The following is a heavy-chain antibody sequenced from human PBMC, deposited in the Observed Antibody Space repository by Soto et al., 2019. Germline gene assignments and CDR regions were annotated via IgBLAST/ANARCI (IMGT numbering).Heavy chain of an antibody. Sequence: GGSLRLSCAASGLTFSSYDMHWVRQATGKGLEWVSAIGTAGDPYYPGSVKGRFTISRENAKNSLYLQMNSLRAGDTAVYYCARGVGYDSSGYYYFDYWGQGTLVTVSS. CDR2: IGTAGDP. V-gene: IGHV3-13*05. CDR1: GLTFSSYD. D-gene: IGHD3-22*01. CDR3: ARGVGYDSSGYYYFDY. J-gene: IGHJ4*02.